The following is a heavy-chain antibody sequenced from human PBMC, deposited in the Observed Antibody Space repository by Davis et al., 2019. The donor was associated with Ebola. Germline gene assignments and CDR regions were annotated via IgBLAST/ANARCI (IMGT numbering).Heavy chain of an antibody. J-gene: IGHJ4*02. D-gene: IGHD6-19*01. CDR3: ARDRYSSGHYSDY. V-gene: IGHV3-30*03. CDR1: EFTFSSFG. CDR2: ISYGGSNR. Sequence: GESLKISCAASEFTFSSFGMHWVRQAPGKGLEWVAVISYGGSNRYYADSVRGRFTISRDNSKNTLYLQMNSLRAEDTAVYYCARDRYSSGHYSDYWGQGTLVTVSS.